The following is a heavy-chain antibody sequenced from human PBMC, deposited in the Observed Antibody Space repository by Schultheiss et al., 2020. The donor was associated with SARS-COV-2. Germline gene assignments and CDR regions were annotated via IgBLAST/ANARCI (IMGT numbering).Heavy chain of an antibody. V-gene: IGHV3-74*01. J-gene: IGHJ6*03. CDR1: GFTFSSYS. Sequence: GGSLRLSCAASGFTFSSYSMNWVRQAPGKGLEWVSRIKSDGRSTSYADSVKGRFTISRDNAKNSLYLQMNSLRAEDTAVYYCAREGTADTAMVLGYYMDVWGKGTTVTVSS. CDR2: IKSDGRST. D-gene: IGHD5-18*01. CDR3: AREGTADTAMVLGYYMDV.